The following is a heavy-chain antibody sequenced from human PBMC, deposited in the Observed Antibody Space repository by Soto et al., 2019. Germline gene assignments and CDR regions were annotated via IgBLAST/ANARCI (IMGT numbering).Heavy chain of an antibody. Sequence: EVQLVESGGGLVKPGGSLRLSCAASGFTFSNAWMSWVRQAPGKGLEWVGRIKSKTDGGTTDYAAPVKGRFTISRDDSKNTLYLQMSSLKTEDTAVYYCTTDPGSVVVVAATPYYYYYGMDVWGQGTTVTVSS. CDR1: GFTFSNAW. CDR3: TTDPGSVVVVAATPYYYYYGMDV. J-gene: IGHJ6*02. CDR2: IKSKTDGGTT. V-gene: IGHV3-15*01. D-gene: IGHD2-15*01.